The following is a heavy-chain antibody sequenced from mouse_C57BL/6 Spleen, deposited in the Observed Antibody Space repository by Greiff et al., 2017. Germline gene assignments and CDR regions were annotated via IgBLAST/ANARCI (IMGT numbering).Heavy chain of an antibody. J-gene: IGHJ2*01. D-gene: IGHD3-2*02. CDR2: IDPETGGT. V-gene: IGHV1-15*01. CDR3: TRKKSSGYLYYFDY. Sequence: VQLQQSGAELVRPGASVTLSCKASGYTFTDYEMHWVKQTPVHGLEWIGAIDPETGGTAYNQKFKGKAILTADKSSSTAYMELRSLTSEDSAVYYCTRKKSSGYLYYFDYWGQGTTLTVSS. CDR1: GYTFTDYE.